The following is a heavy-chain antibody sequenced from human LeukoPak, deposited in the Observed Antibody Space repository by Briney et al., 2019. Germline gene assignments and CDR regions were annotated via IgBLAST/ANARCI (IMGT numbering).Heavy chain of an antibody. CDR2: INPNSGGT. V-gene: IGHV1-2*02. CDR1: GYTFTGYY. J-gene: IGHJ5*02. CDR3: ARDHPSSLQLRRLNWFDP. D-gene: IGHD5-18*01. Sequence: GASVKVSCKASGYTFTGYYMHWVRQAPGQGLEWMGWINPNSGGTNYAQKFQGRVTMTRDTSISTAYMELSSLRSEDTAVYYCARDHPSSLQLRRLNWFDPWGQGTLVTVSS.